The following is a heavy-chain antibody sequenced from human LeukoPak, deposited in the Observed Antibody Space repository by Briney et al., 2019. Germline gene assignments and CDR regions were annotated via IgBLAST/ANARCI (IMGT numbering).Heavy chain of an antibody. V-gene: IGHV3-23*01. CDR1: GFTLSAYT. CDR3: ARDKLPDGRWEVDH. CDR2: IFSGGAGTT. D-gene: IGHD1-26*01. J-gene: IGHJ4*02. Sequence: GGSLRLSCAASGFTLSAYTMSWVRQPPGKGLEWVSTIFSGGAGTTYYVDSVKGRFTISRDNSKNTVYLQMGSLRAEDTAVYFCARDKLPDGRWEVDHWGQGTPVTVSS.